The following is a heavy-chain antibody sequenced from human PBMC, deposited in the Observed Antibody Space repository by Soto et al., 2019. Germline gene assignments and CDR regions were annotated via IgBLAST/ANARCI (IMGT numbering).Heavy chain of an antibody. J-gene: IGHJ3*02. Sequence: GGSLRLSCAASGFTFDDYAMHWVRQAPGKGLEWVSLISWDGGSTYYADSVKGRFTISRDNSKNSLYLQMNSLRAEDTALYYCAKDFPHCSSTSCYDAFDIWGQGTMVTVSS. CDR1: GFTFDDYA. CDR3: AKDFPHCSSTSCYDAFDI. V-gene: IGHV3-43D*03. D-gene: IGHD2-2*01. CDR2: ISWDGGST.